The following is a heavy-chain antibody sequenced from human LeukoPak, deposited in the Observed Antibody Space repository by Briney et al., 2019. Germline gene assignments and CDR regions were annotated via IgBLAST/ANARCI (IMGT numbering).Heavy chain of an antibody. Sequence: SETLSLTCTVSGASFSSSTYYWGWIRQPPGKGLEWIGSIYYSGSTYYNPSLKSRVTMSVDTSKNQFSLKLSSVTAANTAVYYCARHAGGISATGTRPFDYWGQGTLVTVSS. J-gene: IGHJ4*02. CDR2: IYYSGST. D-gene: IGHD6-13*01. CDR1: GASFSSSTYY. CDR3: ARHAGGISATGTRPFDY. V-gene: IGHV4-39*01.